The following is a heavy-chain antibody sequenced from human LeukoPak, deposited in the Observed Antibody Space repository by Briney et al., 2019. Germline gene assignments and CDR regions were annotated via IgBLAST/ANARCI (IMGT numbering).Heavy chain of an antibody. D-gene: IGHD2-15*01. V-gene: IGHV1-24*01. Sequence: EASVKVSCKVSGYTLTELSMHWVRQAPGKGLEWTGGFDPEDGETIYAQKFQGRVTMTEDTSTDTAYMELSSLRSEDTAVYYCARDRRGGVVAATQKFPPNWFDPWGQGTLVTVSS. J-gene: IGHJ5*02. CDR1: GYTLTELS. CDR3: ARDRRGGVVAATQKFPPNWFDP. CDR2: FDPEDGET.